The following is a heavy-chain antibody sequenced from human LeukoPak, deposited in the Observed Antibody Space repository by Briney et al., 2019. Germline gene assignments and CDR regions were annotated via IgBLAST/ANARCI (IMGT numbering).Heavy chain of an antibody. D-gene: IGHD3-3*01. Sequence: PSETLSLTCSVSGGPISSYYWSWIRQPPGKGLEWIGCISYSGDTRYNPSLKSRVSISIDTSKKQFSLNLRSVTAADTAIYYCVRDFDAWNAFDISRQGTKVTVSS. CDR3: VRDFDAWNAFDI. CDR2: ISYSGDT. J-gene: IGHJ3*02. V-gene: IGHV4-59*01. CDR1: GGPISSYY.